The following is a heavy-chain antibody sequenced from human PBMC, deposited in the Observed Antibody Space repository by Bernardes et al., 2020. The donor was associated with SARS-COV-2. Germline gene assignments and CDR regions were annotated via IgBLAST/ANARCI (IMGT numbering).Heavy chain of an antibody. J-gene: IGHJ4*02. CDR3: AKAAGGGSSTNYRFDY. D-gene: IGHD2-2*01. Sequence: GGSLRLSCAASGFIFNINAMSWVRQGPGKGPEWVSGISGGSGLTNYADSVKGRFTISRDNSKNTLYLQMNSLRAEDTAIYYCAKAAGGGSSTNYRFDYWGQGTLVTVSS. V-gene: IGHV3-23*01. CDR2: ISGGSGLT. CDR1: GFIFNINA.